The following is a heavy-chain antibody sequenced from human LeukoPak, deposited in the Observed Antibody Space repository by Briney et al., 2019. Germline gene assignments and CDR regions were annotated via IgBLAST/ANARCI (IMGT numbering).Heavy chain of an antibody. D-gene: IGHD3-22*01. J-gene: IGHJ4*02. CDR1: GFTLSNYG. CDR2: IGVGGTT. V-gene: IGHV3-23*01. Sequence: PGGSLRLSCAASGFTLSNYGMNWVRQAPGKGLEWVSGIGVGGTTYYADSVKGRFTISRDTSKNRLYVQMNSLRAEDTAVYYCAKAQGYYDCWGQGTLVTVSS. CDR3: AKAQGYYDC.